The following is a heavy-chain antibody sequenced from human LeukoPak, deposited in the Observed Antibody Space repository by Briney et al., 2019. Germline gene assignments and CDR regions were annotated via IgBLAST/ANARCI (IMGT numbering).Heavy chain of an antibody. CDR3: GTSTKGHNYVDY. D-gene: IGHD5-24*01. Sequence: PGGSLRLSCAASGFTFSSYWMHWVRQAPGKGLVWVSRINSDGSSTSYADSMKGRFTISRDNAKNTLYLQMNSLRGEDTAVYYCGTSTKGHNYVDYWGQGTLVTVSS. CDR1: GFTFSSYW. CDR2: INSDGSST. V-gene: IGHV3-74*01. J-gene: IGHJ4*02.